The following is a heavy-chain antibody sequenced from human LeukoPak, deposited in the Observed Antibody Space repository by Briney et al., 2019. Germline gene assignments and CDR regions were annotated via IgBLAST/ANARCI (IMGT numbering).Heavy chain of an antibody. D-gene: IGHD4-17*01. J-gene: IGHJ4*02. Sequence: GGSLILSCAASGFTLSTYGMHWVRQAPGKGLEWVAVIWHDGSNKYYADSVKGRFSISRDNPKNTLYLQTNGLRAEDTAVYYCARDKSYGDSEDYWGQGTLVTVSS. CDR1: GFTLSTYG. CDR3: ARDKSYGDSEDY. V-gene: IGHV3-33*01. CDR2: IWHDGSNK.